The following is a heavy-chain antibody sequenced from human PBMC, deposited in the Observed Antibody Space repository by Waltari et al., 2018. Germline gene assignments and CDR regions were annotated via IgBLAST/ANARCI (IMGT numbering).Heavy chain of an antibody. CDR2: IYYSGGT. V-gene: IGHV4-39*07. J-gene: IGHJ5*02. Sequence: QLQLQESGPGLVKPSETLSLTCTVSGGSISSSSYYWGWIRQPPGKGLEWIGRIYYSGGTHYNPSLTRRVTIAGNTSKNQFSLTLSSVTAADTAVYYWARAVGYTWNDMPHWFDPWVQGTLVTVSS. CDR3: ARAVGYTWNDMPHWFDP. CDR1: GGSISSSSYY. D-gene: IGHD1-20*01.